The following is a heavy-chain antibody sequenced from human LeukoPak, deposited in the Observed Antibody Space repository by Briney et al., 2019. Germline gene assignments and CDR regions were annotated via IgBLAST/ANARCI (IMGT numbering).Heavy chain of an antibody. D-gene: IGHD4/OR15-4a*01. CDR2: INPNSGGT. CDR1: GYTFTGYY. Sequence: ASVKVSCKASGYTFTGYYMHWVRQAPGQGLEWMGWINPNSGGTNYAQKFQGRVTMTRDTSISIAYMELSRLRSDDTAVYYCARDMVGRGNYWGQGTLVTVSS. CDR3: ARDMVGRGNY. V-gene: IGHV1-2*02. J-gene: IGHJ4*02.